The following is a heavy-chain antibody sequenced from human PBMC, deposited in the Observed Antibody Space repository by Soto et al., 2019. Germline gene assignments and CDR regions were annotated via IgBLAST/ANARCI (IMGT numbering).Heavy chain of an antibody. Sequence: PGGSLRLCCAASGCTFSSYAMSWVRQAPGKGLEWVSAISNSGGSTFYADSVKGRFTLSRDNSKNTLYLQMNSLRAEDTAIYYCAKEGSTYYNDYFDYWGQGTLVTVSS. CDR3: AKEGSTYYNDYFDY. J-gene: IGHJ4*02. CDR1: GCTFSSYA. CDR2: ISNSGGST. V-gene: IGHV3-23*01. D-gene: IGHD3-10*01.